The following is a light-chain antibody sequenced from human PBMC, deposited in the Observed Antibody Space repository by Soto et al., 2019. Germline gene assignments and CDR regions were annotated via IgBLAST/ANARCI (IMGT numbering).Light chain of an antibody. V-gene: IGKV3-20*01. CDR1: QTVSGSY. CDR2: GAS. Sequence: ENVLTQSPGTLSLSPGERATLSCRASQTVSGSYVAWYQQKPGQTPRLLIYGASSRATGIPDRFSGSGSGTDFTLTISRLEPEDFAVYHCQQYDDSPLTFGGGTKVEIK. CDR3: QQYDDSPLT. J-gene: IGKJ4*01.